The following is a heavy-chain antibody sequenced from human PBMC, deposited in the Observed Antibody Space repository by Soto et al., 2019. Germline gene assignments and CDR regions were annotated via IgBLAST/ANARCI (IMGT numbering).Heavy chain of an antibody. CDR3: AKDQGDY. Sequence: QVQLVESGGGVVQPGRSLRLSCAASGFTFSSYGMHWVRQAPGQGLEWVAVISYDGSNKYYADSVKGRFTISRDNSKNTLYLQMNRLRAEDTAVYYCAKDQGDYWGQGTLVTVSS. CDR1: GFTFSSYG. J-gene: IGHJ4*02. V-gene: IGHV3-30*18. CDR2: ISYDGSNK.